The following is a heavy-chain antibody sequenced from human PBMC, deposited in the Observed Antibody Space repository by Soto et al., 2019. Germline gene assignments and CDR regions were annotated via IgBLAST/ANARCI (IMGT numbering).Heavy chain of an antibody. CDR1: DLTFTTIA. CDR3: AKDGGDSKVDAFDI. Sequence: GGSRGLSGQPPDLTFTTIAISWARQAPGRGRKGSSAISGSGGSTYYADSVKGRFTISRDNSKNTLYLQMNSLRAEDTAVYYCAKDGGDSKVDAFDIWGQGTMVTVSS. J-gene: IGHJ3*02. V-gene: IGHV3-23*01. CDR2: ISGSGGST. D-gene: IGHD2-21*01.